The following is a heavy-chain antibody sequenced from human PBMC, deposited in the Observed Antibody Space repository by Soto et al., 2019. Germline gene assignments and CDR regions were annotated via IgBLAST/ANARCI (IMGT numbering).Heavy chain of an antibody. CDR2: IYYSGST. D-gene: IGHD3-22*01. Sequence: QVQLQESGPGLVKPSQTLSLTCTVSGGSISSGGYYWSWIRQHPGKGLEWIGYIYYSGSTYYNPSLKSRVTISVDTSKNQFSLKLSSVTAADTAVYYCARGDSSGYYYEWAFDYWGQGTLVTVSS. CDR3: ARGDSSGYYYEWAFDY. J-gene: IGHJ4*02. CDR1: GGSISSGGYY. V-gene: IGHV4-31*03.